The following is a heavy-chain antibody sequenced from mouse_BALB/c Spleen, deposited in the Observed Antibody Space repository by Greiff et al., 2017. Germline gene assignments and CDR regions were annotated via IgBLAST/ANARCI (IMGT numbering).Heavy chain of an antibody. Sequence: EVQRVESGGGLVKPGGSLKLSCAASGFTFSDYYMYWVRQTPEKRLEWVATISDGGSYTYYPDSVKGRFTISRDNAKNNLYLQMSSLKSEDTAMYYCARGLFDVWGAGTTVTVSS. CDR3: ARGLFDV. J-gene: IGHJ1*01. CDR2: ISDGGSYT. V-gene: IGHV5-4*02. CDR1: GFTFSDYY.